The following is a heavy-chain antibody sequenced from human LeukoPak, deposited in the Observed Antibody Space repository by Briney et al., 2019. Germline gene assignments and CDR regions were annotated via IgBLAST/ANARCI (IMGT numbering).Heavy chain of an antibody. V-gene: IGHV3-33*01. Sequence: QPGRSLRLSCAASGFSFSNYDMHWVRQAPGKGLEWVALILTDGSNEHYVDSVKGRFTISRDNSKNTLYLQMNSLRAEDTAVYYCARVYYDSTYYFDYWGQGTLVTVSS. CDR1: GFSFSNYD. J-gene: IGHJ4*02. D-gene: IGHD3-22*01. CDR3: ARVYYDSTYYFDY. CDR2: ILTDGSNE.